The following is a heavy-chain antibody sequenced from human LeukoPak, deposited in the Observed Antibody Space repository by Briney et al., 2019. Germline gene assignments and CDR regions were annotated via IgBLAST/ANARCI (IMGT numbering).Heavy chain of an antibody. V-gene: IGHV1-2*02. J-gene: IGHJ5*02. CDR1: GYTFTGYY. CDR2: INPNSGGT. CDR3: ARGGFATDFWSGYYEYNWFDP. Sequence: ASVTVSCKASGYTFTGYYMHWVRQAPGQGLEWMGWINPNSGGTNYAQKFQGRVTMTRDTSISTAYMELSRLRSDDTAVYYCARGGFATDFWSGYYEYNWFDPWGQGTLVTVSS. D-gene: IGHD3-3*01.